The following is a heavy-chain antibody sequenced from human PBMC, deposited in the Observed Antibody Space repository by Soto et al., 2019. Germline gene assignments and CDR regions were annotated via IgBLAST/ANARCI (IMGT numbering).Heavy chain of an antibody. V-gene: IGHV4-4*02. D-gene: IGHD6-13*01. CDR3: ARVAAAGTYFDY. CDR2: IYHSGNT. CDR1: GGSISSSNW. J-gene: IGHJ4*02. Sequence: QVQLQESGPGLVKPSGTLSLTCAVSGGSISSSNWWSWVRQPPGKGLEWIGEIYHSGNTNYKPSRKSRVTRSVDKSKNQFSLTLSSVTAADTAVYYCARVAAAGTYFDYWGQGTLVTVSS.